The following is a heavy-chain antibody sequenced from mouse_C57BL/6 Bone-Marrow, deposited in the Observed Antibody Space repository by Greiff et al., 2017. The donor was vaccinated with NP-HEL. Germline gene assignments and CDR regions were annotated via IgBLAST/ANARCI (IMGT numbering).Heavy chain of an antibody. CDR3: ARRGGSGYDWFAY. CDR1: GYTFTSYW. CDR2: IDPSDSYT. V-gene: IGHV1-50*01. J-gene: IGHJ3*01. Sequence: QVQLQQPGAELVKPGALVKLSCKASGYTFTSYWMQWVKQRPGQGLEWIGEIDPSDSYTNYNQKFKGKATLTVDTSSSTAYMQLSSLTSEDSAVYYCARRGGSGYDWFAYWGQGTLVTVSA. D-gene: IGHD3-2*02.